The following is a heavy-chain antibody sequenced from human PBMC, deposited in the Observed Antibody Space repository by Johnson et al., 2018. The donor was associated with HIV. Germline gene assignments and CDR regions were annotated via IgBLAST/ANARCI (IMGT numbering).Heavy chain of an antibody. V-gene: IGHV3-66*01. D-gene: IGHD2-15*01. J-gene: IGHJ3*02. CDR1: GFTFSDYY. CDR2: IYSGGRI. Sequence: VQLVESGGGLVQPGGSLRLSCAASGFTFSDYYMSWIRQAPGKGLEWVSVIYSGGRIYYADSVKGRFTISKDNSKNMFYLKMNSLRAEDPAVYYCARDQSEVVAFEIWGQWTMVTVSS. CDR3: ARDQSEVVAFEI.